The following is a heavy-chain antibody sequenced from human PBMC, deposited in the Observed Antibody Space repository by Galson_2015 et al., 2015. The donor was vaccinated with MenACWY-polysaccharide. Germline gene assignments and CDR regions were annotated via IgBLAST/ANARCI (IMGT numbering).Heavy chain of an antibody. CDR3: TKDRPPVAPYGMDV. CDR2: INASGDST. V-gene: IGHV3-23*01. Sequence: SLRLSCAASGFTFSSYAMSWVRQAPGKGLEWVSAINASGDSTHYVDSVKGRFTISRDNPKNTMYLQMNSLRAEDTAVYYCTKDRPPVAPYGMDVWGQGTTVPVSS. CDR1: GFTFSSYA. J-gene: IGHJ6*02. D-gene: IGHD6-19*01.